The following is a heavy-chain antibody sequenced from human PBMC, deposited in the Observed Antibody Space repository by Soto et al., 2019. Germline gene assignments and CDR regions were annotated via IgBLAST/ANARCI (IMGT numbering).Heavy chain of an antibody. CDR3: VRVAGSASWYDTAS. CDR1: GYSISSGYY. CDR2: TYYGASS. D-gene: IGHD6-13*01. V-gene: IGHV4-38-2*01. J-gene: IGHJ5*02. Sequence: SETLSLTCAVSGYSISSGYYWGWIRQPPGKGLEWFGTTYYGASSYYNPSLRSRITILLDASTNQLSLKLSSVTAADTAVYFCVRVAGSASWYDTASWGQGILVTVSS.